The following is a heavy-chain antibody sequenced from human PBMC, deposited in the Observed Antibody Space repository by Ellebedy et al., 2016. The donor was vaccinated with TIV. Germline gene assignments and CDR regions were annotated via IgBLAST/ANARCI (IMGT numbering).Heavy chain of an antibody. V-gene: IGHV3-15*01. CDR1: GFTFSNAW. D-gene: IGHD3-10*01. CDR3: ARETYSGSGLT. J-gene: IGHJ4*02. Sequence: GESLKISCAASGFTFSNAWMSWVRQAPGKGLEWVGRIKSKTDGGTTDYAAPVKGRFTISRDDSKNTLYLQMNSLKTEDTAVYYCARETYSGSGLTWGQGTLVTVSS. CDR2: IKSKTDGGTT.